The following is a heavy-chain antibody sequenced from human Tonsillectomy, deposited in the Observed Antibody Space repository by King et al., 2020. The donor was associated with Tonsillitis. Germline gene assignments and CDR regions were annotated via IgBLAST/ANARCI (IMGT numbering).Heavy chain of an antibody. J-gene: IGHJ4*02. CDR1: GASLSSGGYH. CDR3: ATTTRTNYFDF. Sequence: QLQESGPGLVKPSPTLSLTCTVSGASLSSGGYHWSWLRQLPGKGLEWIGHIYYTGSTDYNPSLKSRVIFSVDTSKNQFSLKLTSVTAADTAVYYCATTTRTNYFDFWGQGTLVTVSS. V-gene: IGHV4-31*03. CDR2: IYYTGST. D-gene: IGHD1-1*01.